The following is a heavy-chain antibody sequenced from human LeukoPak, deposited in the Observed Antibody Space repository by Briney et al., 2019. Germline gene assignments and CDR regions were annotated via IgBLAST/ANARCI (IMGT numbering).Heavy chain of an antibody. Sequence: TGGSLRLSCAASGFTFSSYAMFWVRQAPGKGLEWVSGISGSGGSTKYADSVKGRFTISRDNSKNTLYLQINSLRAEDTAVYYCARGATPGWGQGTLVTVSS. CDR2: ISGSGGST. CDR1: GFTFSSYA. J-gene: IGHJ4*02. CDR3: ARGATPG. V-gene: IGHV3-23*01.